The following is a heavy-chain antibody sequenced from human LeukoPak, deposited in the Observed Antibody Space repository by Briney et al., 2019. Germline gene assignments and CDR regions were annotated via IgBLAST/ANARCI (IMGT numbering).Heavy chain of an antibody. CDR1: GGSTSSYY. Sequence: SETLSLTCTVSGGSTSSYYWSWIRQPAGKGLEWIGRISTSGSTNYNPSLKSRVTMSVDTSKNQFSLKLSSVTAADTAVYYCARGRYGWLPFDYWGQGTLVTVSS. D-gene: IGHD3-16*01. V-gene: IGHV4-4*07. CDR2: ISTSGST. CDR3: ARGRYGWLPFDY. J-gene: IGHJ4*02.